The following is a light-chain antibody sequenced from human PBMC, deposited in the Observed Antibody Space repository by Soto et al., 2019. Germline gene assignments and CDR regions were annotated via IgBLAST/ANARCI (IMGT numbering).Light chain of an antibody. CDR3: QQANSFPSS. CDR1: QGISSW. CDR2: AAS. J-gene: IGKJ4*01. V-gene: IGKV1-12*02. Sequence: DIQMTQSPSSVSASVGDRVTITCRASQGISSWLAWYPQKPGKAPKLLIYAASSLQSGVPSRFSGSGSGTDFTLTISSLQPEDFATYYCQQANSFPSSFGGGTKVEIK.